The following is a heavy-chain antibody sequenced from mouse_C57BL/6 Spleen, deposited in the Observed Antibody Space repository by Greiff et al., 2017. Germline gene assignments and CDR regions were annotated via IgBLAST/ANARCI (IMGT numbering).Heavy chain of an antibody. D-gene: IGHD3-1*01. CDR3: ARGPGPYWYFDV. CDR2: VWSGGST. V-gene: IGHV2-2*01. Sequence: QVHVKQSGPGLVQPSQSLSITCTVSGFSLTSYGVHWVRQSPGKGLEWLGVVWSGGSTDYNAAFISRLSISKDNSKSQVFFKMNSLQADDTAIYYCARGPGPYWYFDVWGTGTTVTVSS. CDR1: GFSLTSYG. J-gene: IGHJ1*03.